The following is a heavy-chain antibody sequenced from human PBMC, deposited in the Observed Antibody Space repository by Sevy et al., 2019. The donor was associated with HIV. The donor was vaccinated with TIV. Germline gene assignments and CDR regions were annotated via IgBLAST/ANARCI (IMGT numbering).Heavy chain of an antibody. J-gene: IGHJ5*02. D-gene: IGHD2-2*01. Sequence: SETLSLTCAVHDGSFSGYYWNWIRQLPGKGLEWIGEINGSGITYYNPSLKSRVAISVDTSKKQFSLKLNSVTAADTALDFCARSPPVVVVPGAPSWFDPWGQGTLVTVSS. CDR3: ARSPPVVVVPGAPSWFDP. CDR1: DGSFSGYY. CDR2: INGSGIT. V-gene: IGHV4-34*01.